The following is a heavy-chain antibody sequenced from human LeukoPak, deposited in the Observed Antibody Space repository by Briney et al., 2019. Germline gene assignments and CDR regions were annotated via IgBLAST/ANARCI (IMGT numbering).Heavy chain of an antibody. J-gene: IGHJ4*02. CDR2: ISSSSSYI. CDR3: ARADGSSWYFGIDY. Sequence: KSGGSLRLSCAASGFTFSSYSMNWVRQAPGKGLEWVSSISSSSSYIYYADSVKGRFTISRDNAKNSLYLQMNSLRAEDTAVYYCARADGSSWYFGIDYWGQGTLVTVSS. V-gene: IGHV3-21*01. D-gene: IGHD6-13*01. CDR1: GFTFSSYS.